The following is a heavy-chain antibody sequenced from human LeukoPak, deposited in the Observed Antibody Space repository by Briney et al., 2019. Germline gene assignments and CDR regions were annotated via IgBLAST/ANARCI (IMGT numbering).Heavy chain of an antibody. CDR1: GFSFSSYW. J-gene: IGHJ4*02. V-gene: IGHV3-74*01. Sequence: GGPLRLSCGASGFSFSSYWMHWVRQAPGKGLMWVSRVNNDGSSTTYADSVEGRFTISRDNSKNTLYLQMNSLRAEDTAVYYCARYSGNYGLDYWGQGTLVTVSS. D-gene: IGHD4-17*01. CDR3: ARYSGNYGLDY. CDR2: VNNDGSST.